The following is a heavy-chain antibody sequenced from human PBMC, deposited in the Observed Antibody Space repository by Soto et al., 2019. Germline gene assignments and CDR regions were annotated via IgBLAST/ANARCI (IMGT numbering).Heavy chain of an antibody. Sequence: QVQLVQSGAEVKKPGASAKVSCKASGYTFTTHGISWVRQVPGQGLEWMGWVRGDNGHTNYAQSLQGRVTMITDTSATTANMEYRSLRSDATAVKYCACDLGYCGSGTCYREWFDPWGQGTLVTVSS. CDR2: VRGDNGHT. D-gene: IGHD2-15*01. CDR1: GYTFTTHG. CDR3: ACDLGYCGSGTCYREWFDP. J-gene: IGHJ5*02. V-gene: IGHV1-18*01.